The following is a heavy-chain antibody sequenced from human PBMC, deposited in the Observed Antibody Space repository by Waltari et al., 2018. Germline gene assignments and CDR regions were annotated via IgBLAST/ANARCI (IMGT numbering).Heavy chain of an antibody. CDR2: IMTDGREE. D-gene: IGHD3-22*01. CDR1: GFTLSNYW. Sequence: EVQLVESGGGLVQPGGSLRLSCAASGFTLSNYWMSWVRQAPGKGLEWVANIMTDGREEYYVDSVRGRFTISRDTAKNSLYLQMNSLRPEDTAVYYCVRDQWFAFDIWGQGTMVTVSS. J-gene: IGHJ3*02. CDR3: VRDQWFAFDI. V-gene: IGHV3-7*01.